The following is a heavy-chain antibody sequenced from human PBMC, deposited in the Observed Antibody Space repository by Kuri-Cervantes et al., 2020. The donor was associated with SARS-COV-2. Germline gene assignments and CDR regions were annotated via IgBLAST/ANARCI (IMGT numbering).Heavy chain of an antibody. CDR1: GGSLSGYY. CDR3: ARTGDTNWFGP. J-gene: IGHJ5*02. V-gene: IGHV4-34*01. Sequence: SETLSLTCAVYGGSLSGYYWSWIRQPPGKGLEWIGEINHSGSTNYNPSLKSRVTISVDTSKNQFSLKLSSVTAADTAVYYCARTGDTNWFGPWGQGTLVTVSS. D-gene: IGHD2-21*01. CDR2: INHSGST.